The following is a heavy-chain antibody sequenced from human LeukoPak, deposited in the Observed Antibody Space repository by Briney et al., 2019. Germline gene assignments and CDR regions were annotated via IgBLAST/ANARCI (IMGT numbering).Heavy chain of an antibody. CDR1: GFTFSSYS. D-gene: IGHD6-13*01. J-gene: IGHJ6*02. CDR2: ISSSSSYI. V-gene: IGHV3-21*01. CDR3: AILISALSSRASMDV. Sequence: EGSLRLSCAASGFTFSSYSMNWVRQAPGKGLEWVSSISSSSSYIYYADSVKGRFTISRDNAKNSLYLQMNSLRAEDTAVYYCAILISALSSRASMDVWGQGTTVTVSS.